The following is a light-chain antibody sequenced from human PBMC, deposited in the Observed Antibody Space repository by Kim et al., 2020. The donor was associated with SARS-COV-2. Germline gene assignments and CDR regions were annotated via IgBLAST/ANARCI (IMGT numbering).Light chain of an antibody. V-gene: IGKV2-28*01. CDR1: QSLLHSNGYTY. Sequence: IVMTQSPLSLPVTPGEPASISCRSSQSLLHSNGYTYLVWYLQKPGQSPQLLIYLGSNRTSGVPDRFSGSGSGTDFTLKISRVEDEGVGVYYCMQALNTRYTCGEETKLE. CDR2: LGS. J-gene: IGKJ2*01. CDR3: MQALNTRYT.